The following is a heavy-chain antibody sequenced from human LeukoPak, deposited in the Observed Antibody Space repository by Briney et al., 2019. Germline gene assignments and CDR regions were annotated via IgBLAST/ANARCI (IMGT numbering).Heavy chain of an antibody. J-gene: IGHJ4*02. Sequence: GRSLRLSCAASGFTFSSYGMHWVRQAPGKGLEWVAVIWYDGSNKYCADSVKGRFTISRDNSKNTLYLQMNSLRAEDTAVYYCARDDFGIAVAGYFDYWGQGTLVTVSS. CDR1: GFTFSSYG. V-gene: IGHV3-33*01. D-gene: IGHD6-19*01. CDR3: ARDDFGIAVAGYFDY. CDR2: IWYDGSNK.